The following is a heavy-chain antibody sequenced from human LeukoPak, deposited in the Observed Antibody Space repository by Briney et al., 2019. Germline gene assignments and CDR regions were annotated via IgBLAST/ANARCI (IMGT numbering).Heavy chain of an antibody. J-gene: IGHJ5*02. CDR1: GGSFSGYY. CDR2: INHSGST. D-gene: IGHD6-19*01. V-gene: IGHV4-34*01. CDR3: ARGRIAVAGKGATWFDP. Sequence: SETPSLTCAVYGGSFSGYYWSWIRQPPGKGLEWIGEINHSGSTYYNPSLKSQVTMSVDTSKNQFSLKLSSVTAADTAVYYCARGRIAVAGKGATWFDPWGQGTLVTVSS.